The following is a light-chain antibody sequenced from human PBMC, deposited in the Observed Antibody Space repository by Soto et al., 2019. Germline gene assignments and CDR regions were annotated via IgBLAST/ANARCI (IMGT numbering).Light chain of an antibody. Sequence: AIQMTQSPSSLSASVGDRVTITCRASQGIRNDLGWYQQKPGKAPKLLIYAASTLESGIPSRFSGSGSGTEFTLTISSLQPEDFATYYCQQDYNYPFTFGPGTKVDIK. CDR2: AAS. CDR1: QGIRND. J-gene: IGKJ3*01. V-gene: IGKV1-6*01. CDR3: QQDYNYPFT.